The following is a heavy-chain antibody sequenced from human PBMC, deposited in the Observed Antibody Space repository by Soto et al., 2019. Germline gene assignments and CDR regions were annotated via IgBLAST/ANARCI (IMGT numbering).Heavy chain of an antibody. D-gene: IGHD6-19*01. J-gene: IGHJ6*02. CDR1: GYSFTSYW. CDR3: ARHQGSGWYQGVVNYYYGMDV. CDR2: IYPGDSDT. Sequence: GESLKISCKGSGYSFTSYWIGWVRQMPGKGLEWMGIIYPGDSDTRYSPSFQGQVTISADKSISTAYLQWSSLKASDTAMYYCARHQGSGWYQGVVNYYYGMDVWGQGTTVTVSS. V-gene: IGHV5-51*01.